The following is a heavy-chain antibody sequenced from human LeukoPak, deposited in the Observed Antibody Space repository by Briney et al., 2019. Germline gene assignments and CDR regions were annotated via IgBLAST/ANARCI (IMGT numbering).Heavy chain of an antibody. V-gene: IGHV3-23*01. D-gene: IGHD6-6*01. CDR1: GFTFNSYA. Sequence: GGSLRLSCADTGFTFNSYAMSWVRQAPGKGLEWVSGVTTSGDSTFYADSVKGRFTISRDNSKNTLYLQMNSLRAEDTAVYYCAIKSRRSSPPIHWGQGTLVTVSS. J-gene: IGHJ4*02. CDR3: AIKSRRSSPPIH. CDR2: VTTSGDST.